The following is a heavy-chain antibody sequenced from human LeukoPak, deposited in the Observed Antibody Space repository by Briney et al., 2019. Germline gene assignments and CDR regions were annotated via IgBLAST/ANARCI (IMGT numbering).Heavy chain of an antibody. CDR1: GYTFTGYY. CDR3: ARGYCSGGSCYSVENWFDP. D-gene: IGHD2-15*01. CDR2: INPNSGGT. Sequence: ASVKVSCKAAGYTFTGYYMFRVRQAPGQGLEWMGRINPNSGGTNYAQKFQGRVTMTRDTSISTAYMELSRLRSDDTAVYYCARGYCSGGSCYSVENWFDPWGQGTLVTVFS. J-gene: IGHJ5*02. V-gene: IGHV1-2*06.